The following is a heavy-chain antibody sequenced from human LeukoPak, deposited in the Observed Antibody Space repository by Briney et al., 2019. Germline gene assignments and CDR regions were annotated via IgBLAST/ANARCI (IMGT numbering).Heavy chain of an antibody. Sequence: ALRLSCAASGFTFDDYAMHWVRQAPGKGLEGVSGISWNSGSIVYADSVKGRFTISRDNAKNSLYLQMNSLRAEDTALYYCAKGTSSSWYLSWFDPWGQGTLVTVSS. CDR3: AKGTSSSWYLSWFDP. CDR2: ISWNSGSI. CDR1: GFTFDDYA. D-gene: IGHD6-13*01. V-gene: IGHV3-9*01. J-gene: IGHJ5*02.